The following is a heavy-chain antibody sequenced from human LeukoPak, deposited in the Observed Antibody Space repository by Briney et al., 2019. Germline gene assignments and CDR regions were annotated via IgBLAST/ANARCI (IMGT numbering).Heavy chain of an antibody. CDR3: ARGRADYYFDY. J-gene: IGHJ4*02. Sequence: GGSLRLSCAASGFTFSGYSMNWVRQAPGKGLEWVSYTSSGSSAIYYADSVKGRFTISRDNAKNSLYLQMNSLRAEDTAVYYCARGRADYYFDYWGQGTLVTVSS. V-gene: IGHV3-48*01. CDR1: GFTFSGYS. D-gene: IGHD2-21*02. CDR2: TSSGSSAI.